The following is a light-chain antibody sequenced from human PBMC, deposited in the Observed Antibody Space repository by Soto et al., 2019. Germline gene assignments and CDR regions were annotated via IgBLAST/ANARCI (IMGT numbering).Light chain of an antibody. Sequence: EILFTQSAGTLSLSPGQRATLSFRASESISRDYLAWYQQRLGQAPRLLIYGASSGATGIPDRFSGSGSGTDFTLTISRLEPEDFAIYYCQQYGGVPYTFGQGTKVDIK. J-gene: IGKJ2*01. V-gene: IGKV3-20*01. CDR1: ESISRDY. CDR2: GAS. CDR3: QQYGGVPYT.